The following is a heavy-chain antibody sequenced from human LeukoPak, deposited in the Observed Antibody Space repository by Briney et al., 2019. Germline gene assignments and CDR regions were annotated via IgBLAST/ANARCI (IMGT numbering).Heavy chain of an antibody. CDR3: ARLPVEGAAVAFDI. CDR2: IYPGDSDT. Sequence: PGESLKLSCKGAGYRFTSYWIGWVRQMPGKGLEWMGIIYPGDSDTRYSPSFQGHVTISADNSISTAYLQWSSLKASDTAMYYCARLPVEGAAVAFDIWGQGTMVTVSS. D-gene: IGHD1-1*01. CDR1: GYRFTSYW. V-gene: IGHV5-51*01. J-gene: IGHJ3*02.